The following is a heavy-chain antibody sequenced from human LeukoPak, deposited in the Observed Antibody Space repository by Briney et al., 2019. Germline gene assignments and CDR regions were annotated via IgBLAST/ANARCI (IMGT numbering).Heavy chain of an antibody. CDR1: GYTFTSYY. Sequence: ASVKVSCKASGYTFTSYYMHWVRQAPGQGLEWMGIINPSGGSTSYAQKFQGRVTITADASTSTAYMELSSLRSEDTAVYYCARVGGITMIVVLVGDAFDIWGRGTMVTVSS. V-gene: IGHV1-46*01. J-gene: IGHJ3*02. CDR3: ARVGGITMIVVLVGDAFDI. D-gene: IGHD3-22*01. CDR2: INPSGGST.